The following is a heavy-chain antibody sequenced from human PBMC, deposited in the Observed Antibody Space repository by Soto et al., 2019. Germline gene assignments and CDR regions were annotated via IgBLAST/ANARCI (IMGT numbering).Heavy chain of an antibody. V-gene: IGHV1-69*08. CDR2: IIPILGET. Sequence: QVQLVQSGAEVKKPGSSVRVSCKASGTMFSSYTISWVRQAPGQGLEWMGRIIPILGETNSAQKFQDRVTLTADKSTNTAYMELNSLRLEDTVVYYCARGLGGRMDDWGQGTTVTVSS. D-gene: IGHD3-16*01. J-gene: IGHJ6*02. CDR1: GTMFSSYT. CDR3: ARGLGGRMDD.